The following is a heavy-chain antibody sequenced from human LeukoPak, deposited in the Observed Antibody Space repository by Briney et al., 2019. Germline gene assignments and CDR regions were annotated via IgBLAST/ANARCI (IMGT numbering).Heavy chain of an antibody. CDR2: ISGSGGST. CDR3: AKGIAVDGTKSYFDY. V-gene: IGHV3-23*01. Sequence: GGSLRLSCAASGFTFSSYAMSWVRQAPGKGLEWVSAISGSGGSTYYADSVKGRFTISRDNSKNTLYLQMNSLRAEDTAVYYCAKGIAVDGTKSYFDYWGQGTLVTVSS. CDR1: GFTFSSYA. J-gene: IGHJ4*02. D-gene: IGHD6-19*01.